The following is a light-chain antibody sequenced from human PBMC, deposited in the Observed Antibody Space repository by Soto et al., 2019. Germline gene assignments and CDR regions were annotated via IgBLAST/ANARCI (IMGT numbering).Light chain of an antibody. CDR2: WAS. CDR3: QFYGDPPKT. J-gene: IGKJ1*01. Sequence: DIVMTQSPDSLAVSLGERATINCKSSQSVLYSSNNKNYLAWYQQKPGQPPKLLIYWASTRESGVPDRFSGSGSGTDFTLTISRLEPEDFAVYYCQFYGDPPKTFGQGTKVDIK. CDR1: QSVLYSSNNKNY. V-gene: IGKV4-1*01.